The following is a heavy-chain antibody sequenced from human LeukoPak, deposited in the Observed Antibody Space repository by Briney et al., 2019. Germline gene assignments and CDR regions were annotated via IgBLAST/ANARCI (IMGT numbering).Heavy chain of an antibody. CDR3: ARANYDYVWGSYRYIFYFDY. V-gene: IGHV4-4*07. D-gene: IGHD3-16*02. CDR1: GGSISSYY. Sequence: SETLSLTCTVSGGSISSYYWSWIRQPAGKGLEWIGRIYTSGSTNYNPSLKSRVTMSVDTSENQFSLKLSSVTAADTAVYYCARANYDYVWGSYRYIFYFDYWGQGTLVTVSS. CDR2: IYTSGST. J-gene: IGHJ4*02.